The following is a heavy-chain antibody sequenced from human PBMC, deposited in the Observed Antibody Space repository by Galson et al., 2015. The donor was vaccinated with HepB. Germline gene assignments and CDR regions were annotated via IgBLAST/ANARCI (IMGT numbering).Heavy chain of an antibody. Sequence: SLRLSCAASGFTFSSYAMSWVRQAPGKGLEWVSAISGSGGSTYYADSVKGRFTISRDNSKNTLYLQMNSLRAEDTVVYYCAKGRRGRWLQPIEYYFDYWGQGTLVTVSS. CDR1: GFTFSSYA. J-gene: IGHJ4*02. D-gene: IGHD5-24*01. V-gene: IGHV3-23*01. CDR3: AKGRRGRWLQPIEYYFDY. CDR2: ISGSGGST.